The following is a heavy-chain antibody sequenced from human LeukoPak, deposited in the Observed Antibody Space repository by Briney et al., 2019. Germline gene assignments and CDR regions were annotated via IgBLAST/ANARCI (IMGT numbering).Heavy chain of an antibody. Sequence: GGSLRLSCAASGFAFSSYGMHWVRQAPGKGLEWVAVISYDGSNKYYADSVKGRFTISRDNSKNTLYLQMNSLRAEETAVYYCAKDRGYYAPFDYWGQGTLVTVSS. V-gene: IGHV3-30*18. CDR2: ISYDGSNK. CDR3: AKDRGYYAPFDY. D-gene: IGHD3-10*01. J-gene: IGHJ4*02. CDR1: GFAFSSYG.